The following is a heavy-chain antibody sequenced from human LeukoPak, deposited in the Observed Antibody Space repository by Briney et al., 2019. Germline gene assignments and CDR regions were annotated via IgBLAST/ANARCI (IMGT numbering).Heavy chain of an antibody. CDR2: IGTAGDT. Sequence: PGGSLRLSCAASGFTFSSYDMHWVRQATGKGLEWVSAIGTAGDTYYPGSVKGRFTISRENAKNSLYLQMSSLRAGDTAVYYCARRCRSYSSGWYYDYWGQGTLVTVSS. J-gene: IGHJ4*02. D-gene: IGHD6-19*01. V-gene: IGHV3-13*01. CDR3: ARRCRSYSSGWYYDY. CDR1: GFTFSSYD.